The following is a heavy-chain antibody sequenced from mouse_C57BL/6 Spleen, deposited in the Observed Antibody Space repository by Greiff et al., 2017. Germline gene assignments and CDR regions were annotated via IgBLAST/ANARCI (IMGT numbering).Heavy chain of an antibody. CDR3: ARENYYGSTSWFAY. V-gene: IGHV5-4*01. D-gene: IGHD1-1*01. Sequence: EVNVVESGGGLVKPGGSLKLSCAASGFTFSSYAMSWVRQTPEKRLEWVATISDGGSYTYYPDNVKGRFTISRDNAKNNLYLQMSHLKSEDTAMYYCARENYYGSTSWFAYWGQGTLVTVSA. CDR1: GFTFSSYA. J-gene: IGHJ3*01. CDR2: ISDGGSYT.